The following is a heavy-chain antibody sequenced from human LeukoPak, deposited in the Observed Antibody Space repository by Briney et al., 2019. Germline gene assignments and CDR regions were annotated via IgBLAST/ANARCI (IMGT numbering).Heavy chain of an antibody. Sequence: GGSLRLSCAASGFTFSNYAMSRVRQAPGKGLEWVSSISGSGISTYYADSVNGRFTISRDNSKNTLYLQMNSLRAEDTAVYYCAKGTSTVTNVDNWGKGTLVTVSS. V-gene: IGHV3-23*01. CDR1: GFTFSNYA. J-gene: IGHJ4*02. D-gene: IGHD4-17*01. CDR2: ISGSGIST. CDR3: AKGTSTVTNVDN.